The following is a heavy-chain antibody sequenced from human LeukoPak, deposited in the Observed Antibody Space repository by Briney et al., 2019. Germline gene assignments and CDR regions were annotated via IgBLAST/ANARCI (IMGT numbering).Heavy chain of an antibody. CDR1: GFSFSNYW. CDR2: MNSDGSAT. CDR3: AKGPNYFDS. Sequence: GGSLRLSCAASGFSFSNYWMHWVRQAPGKGLVWVTRMNSDGSATYYADSVQGRFTISRDNVKNTLYLQMNSLRAEDTAMYFCAKGPNYFDSWGQGTLVTVSS. J-gene: IGHJ4*02. V-gene: IGHV3-74*01.